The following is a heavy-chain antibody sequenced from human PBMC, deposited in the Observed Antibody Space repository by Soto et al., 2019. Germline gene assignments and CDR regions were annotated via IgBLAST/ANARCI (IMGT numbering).Heavy chain of an antibody. J-gene: IGHJ5*01. CDR3: TSDCRSTIGSPLKSFAS. D-gene: IGHD2-2*01. Sequence: SETLSLTCTVSGGSIRRPNWWTWVRQPPGKGLEWIGEIYPSGSTNYNPSLKSRVTISVDISKSQFSLELTSVTAADTAVYYCTSDCRSTIGSPLKSFASSGQEPWSPSPQ. CDR2: IYPSGST. V-gene: IGHV4-4*02. CDR1: GGSIRRPNW.